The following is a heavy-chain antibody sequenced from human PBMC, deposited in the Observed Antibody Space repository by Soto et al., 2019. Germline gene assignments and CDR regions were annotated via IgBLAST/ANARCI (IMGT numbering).Heavy chain of an antibody. CDR2: IYYSGST. Sequence: PSETLSLTCTVSGGSISSGGYYWSWIRQHPGKGLEWIGYIYYSGSTYYNPSLKSRVTISVDTSKNQFSLKLSSVTAADTAVYYFARDGYDILTGPYYYYYYMDVWGKGTTVTVSS. V-gene: IGHV4-31*03. D-gene: IGHD3-9*01. CDR3: ARDGYDILTGPYYYYYYMDV. J-gene: IGHJ6*03. CDR1: GGSISSGGYY.